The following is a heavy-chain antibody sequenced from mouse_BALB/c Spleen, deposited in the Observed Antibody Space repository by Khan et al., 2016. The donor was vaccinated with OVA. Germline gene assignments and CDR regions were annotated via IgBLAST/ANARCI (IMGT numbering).Heavy chain of an antibody. D-gene: IGHD2-14*01. CDR1: GYTFTSYD. Sequence: QVQLQQSGAELVKPGASVKLSCKASGYTFTSYDINWVRQRPEQGLEWIGWIFPGDGSTKYNEKFKGTATLTTAKSSSTAYMQLNRLPSEDSAVFCCARGGYGGLAYRGQGTLVTVSA. J-gene: IGHJ3*01. CDR3: ARGGYGGLAY. CDR2: IFPGDGST. V-gene: IGHV1-85*01.